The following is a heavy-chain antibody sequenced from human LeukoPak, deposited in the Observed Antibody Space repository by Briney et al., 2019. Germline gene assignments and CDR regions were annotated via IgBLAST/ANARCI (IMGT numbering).Heavy chain of an antibody. V-gene: IGHV1-69*06. D-gene: IGHD5-24*01. J-gene: IGHJ4*02. CDR1: GYTFRSFG. CDR2: IIPIFGTA. Sequence: ASVKVSCKASGYTFRSFGISWVRQAPGQGLEWMGGIIPIFGTANYAQKFQGRVTITADKSTSTAYMELSSLRSEDTAVYYCARGERWLQFSDYWGQGTLVTVSS. CDR3: ARGERWLQFSDY.